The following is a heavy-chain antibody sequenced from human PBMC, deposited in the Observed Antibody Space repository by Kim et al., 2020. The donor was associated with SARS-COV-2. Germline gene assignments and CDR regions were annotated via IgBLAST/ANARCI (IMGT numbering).Heavy chain of an antibody. CDR2: IDVANTNT. CDR3: ARDGRSVDYYFDY. J-gene: IGHJ4*02. Sequence: ASVKVSCKASGYTFTSYCLHWVRQAPGQSLEWMGWIDVANTNTHYSENFQGRVTNSRDTSATTVYIELSSLRSEDTAVYYCARDGRSVDYYFDYCGQGTLVTVSS. CDR1: GYTFTSYC. V-gene: IGHV1-3*01.